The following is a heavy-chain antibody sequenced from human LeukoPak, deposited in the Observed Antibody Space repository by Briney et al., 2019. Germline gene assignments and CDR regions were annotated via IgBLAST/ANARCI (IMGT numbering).Heavy chain of an antibody. J-gene: IGHJ3*02. D-gene: IGHD1-1*01. CDR3: ARLEARGLSLI. V-gene: IGHV4-59*08. CDR1: GGSISRYS. Sequence: SETLSLTCTVSGGSISRYSWNWIRQSPGRGLEWIGYVYYSGSTMYNPSLRSRVTISVDTSKNQFSLKLSSVTSAGTAVYYCARLEARGLSLIWGQGTMVTVSS. CDR2: VYYSGST.